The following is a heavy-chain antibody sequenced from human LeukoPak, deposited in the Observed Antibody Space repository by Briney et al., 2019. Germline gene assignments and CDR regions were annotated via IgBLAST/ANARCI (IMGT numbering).Heavy chain of an antibody. D-gene: IGHD1-26*01. CDR1: GGSISSYY. CDR2: IYDSGST. Sequence: SETLSLTCTVSGGSISSYYWSWIRQPPGKGLEWMGYIYDSGSTNYNPSLKRRATITVDASKTKFSLNLSSVTAADTAVYYCARTYSGSYTGAYYFDYWGQGTLVTVSS. CDR3: ARTYSGSYTGAYYFDY. J-gene: IGHJ4*02. V-gene: IGHV4-59*01.